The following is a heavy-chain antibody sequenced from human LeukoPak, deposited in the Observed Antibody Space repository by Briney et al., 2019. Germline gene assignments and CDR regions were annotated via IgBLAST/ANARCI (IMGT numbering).Heavy chain of an antibody. D-gene: IGHD1-26*01. CDR1: GFTFSSYE. CDR3: ASLWELLTWAYFDY. V-gene: IGHV3-48*03. J-gene: IGHJ4*02. CDR2: ISSSGSTI. Sequence: PGGSLRLSCAASGFTFSSYEMNWVRQAPGKGLEWVSYISSSGSTIYYADSVKGRFTISRDNAKNSLYLQMNSLRAEDTAVYYCASLWELLTWAYFDYWGQGTLVTVSS.